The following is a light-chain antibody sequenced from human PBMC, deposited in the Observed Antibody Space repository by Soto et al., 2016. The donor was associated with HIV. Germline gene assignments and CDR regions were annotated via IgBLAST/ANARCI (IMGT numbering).Light chain of an antibody. CDR3: QVWDASRDHPGV. V-gene: IGLV3-21*03. Sequence: SYVLAQPPSLSVAPGKTASITCGGNSIGSKSVHWYQQKAGQAPLLVVHDDSDRPSGIPDRFSASKSGITATLTISRVEAEDEADYYCQVWDASRDHPGVFGTGTKVTVL. CDR2: DDS. J-gene: IGLJ1*01. CDR1: SIGSKS.